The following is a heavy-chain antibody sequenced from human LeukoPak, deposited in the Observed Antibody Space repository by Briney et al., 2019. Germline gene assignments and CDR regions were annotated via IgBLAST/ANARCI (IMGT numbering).Heavy chain of an antibody. V-gene: IGHV3-49*04. J-gene: IGHJ2*01. D-gene: IGHD2-21*01. CDR3: TRVVMWFWNFDL. CDR2: IKKNDYGART. Sequence: GGSLRLSCTASGFTFGDYAMSWVRQAPGKGLEWVAFIKKNDYGARTGYAASVKGRFTLSRDDSESTAYLQMNSLKTEDTAVYYCTRVVMWFWNFDLWGRGTLVTVSS. CDR1: GFTFGDYA.